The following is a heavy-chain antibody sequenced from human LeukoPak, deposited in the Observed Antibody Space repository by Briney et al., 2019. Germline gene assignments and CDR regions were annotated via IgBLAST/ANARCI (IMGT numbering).Heavy chain of an antibody. CDR3: ARVPGRPAAVFDY. V-gene: IGHV4-34*01. Sequence: TSETLSLTCAVYGGSLSGYSWSWIRQPPGKGLEWIGELNHSGSTNYNPSLKSRVTISVDTSKNQFSLKLSSVTAADSAFYYCARVPGRPAAVFDYWGQGTLVIVSS. CDR2: LNHSGST. J-gene: IGHJ4*02. CDR1: GGSLSGYS. D-gene: IGHD2-2*01.